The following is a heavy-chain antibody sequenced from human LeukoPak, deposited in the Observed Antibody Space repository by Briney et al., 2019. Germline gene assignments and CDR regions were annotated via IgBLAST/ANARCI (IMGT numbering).Heavy chain of an antibody. D-gene: IGHD1-26*01. CDR3: ATGLVGANR. J-gene: IGHJ5*02. Sequence: GRSLRLSCAASGFTFRSYGMHWVRQTPGKGLEWVAFISYDGGDKYYADSVKGQFTISRDNAKNSLYLQMNSLRADDTAVYYCATGLVGANRWGQGTLVTVSS. V-gene: IGHV3-30*03. CDR2: ISYDGGDK. CDR1: GFTFRSYG.